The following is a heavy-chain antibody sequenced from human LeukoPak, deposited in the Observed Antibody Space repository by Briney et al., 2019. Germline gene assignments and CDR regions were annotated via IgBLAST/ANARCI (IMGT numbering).Heavy chain of an antibody. CDR3: ARYYSSSPLSY. V-gene: IGHV1-18*04. CDR1: GYTFTSYG. D-gene: IGHD6-13*01. Sequence: GASVKVSCKASGYTFTSYGISWVRQAPGQGLEWMGWISAYNGNTNYAQKLQGRVTMTTDTSTSTVYMELRSLRSDDTAVYYCARYYSSSPLSYWGQGTLVTASS. J-gene: IGHJ4*02. CDR2: ISAYNGNT.